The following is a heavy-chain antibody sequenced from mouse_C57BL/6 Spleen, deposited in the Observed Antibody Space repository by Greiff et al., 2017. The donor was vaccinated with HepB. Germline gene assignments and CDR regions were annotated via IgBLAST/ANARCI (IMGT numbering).Heavy chain of an antibody. J-gene: IGHJ4*01. V-gene: IGHV1-50*01. CDR1: GYTFTSYC. CDR3: SREGQRQYRLRGRALDY. D-gene: IGHD3-2*02. CDR2: IDPSDSYT. Sequence: VQLQQPGAELVKPGASVKLSCKASGYTFTSYCMQWVNQRPGQGLEWIGEIDPSDSYTNYNHKFKGKATLTVDTSSSTAYMQLSSLTSEDSAVYYCSREGQRQYRLRGRALDYWGQGTSVTVSS.